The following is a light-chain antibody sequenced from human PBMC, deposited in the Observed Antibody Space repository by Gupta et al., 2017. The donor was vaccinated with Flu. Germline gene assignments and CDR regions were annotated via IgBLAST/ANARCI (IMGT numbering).Light chain of an antibody. V-gene: IGLV2-8*01. CDR3: SSFAGSNTVI. J-gene: IGLJ2*01. CDR2: EVT. CDR1: SNDVGGYNY. Sequence: QSALTQPPSASGPPGQSVTISCTGTSNDVGGYNYVSWYQQHPGKAPKLLIYEVTKRPSGVPDRFSGSKSGSTASLTVSVLQAEDEADYYCSSFAGSNTVIFGGGTKLT.